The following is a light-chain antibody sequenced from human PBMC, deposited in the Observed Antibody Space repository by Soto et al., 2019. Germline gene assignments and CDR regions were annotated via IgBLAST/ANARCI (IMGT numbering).Light chain of an antibody. CDR2: EGS. J-gene: IGLJ2*01. CDR3: QSYDSDFVV. V-gene: IGLV2-23*01. CDR1: SSDVGRYNI. Sequence: QSALTQPASVSGSPGQSITISCTGSSSDVGRYNIVSWYQQHPGKAPKLMIYEGSQRPSGVSDRFSGSKSGNTASLTISGLQAEDEADYYCQSYDSDFVVFGGGTKLTVL.